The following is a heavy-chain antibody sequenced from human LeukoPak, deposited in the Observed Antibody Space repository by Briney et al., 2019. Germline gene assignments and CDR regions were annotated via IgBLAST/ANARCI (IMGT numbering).Heavy chain of an antibody. CDR2: ISAYNGNT. CDR3: ATPEGSCSSTSCYSGGNASDI. CDR1: GYTFTSYG. J-gene: IGHJ3*02. Sequence: ASVKVSCKASGYTFTSYGISWVRQAPGQGLEWMGWISAYNGNTSYAQKLQGRVTMTTDTSTSTAYMELRSLRSDDTAVYYCATPEGSCSSTSCYSGGNASDIWGQGTMVTVSS. V-gene: IGHV1-18*01. D-gene: IGHD2-2*01.